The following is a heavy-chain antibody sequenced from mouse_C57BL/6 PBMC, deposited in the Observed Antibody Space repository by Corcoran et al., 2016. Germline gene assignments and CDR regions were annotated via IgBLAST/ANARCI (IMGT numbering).Heavy chain of an antibody. V-gene: IGHV9-3*01. Sequence: QIQLVQSGPELKKPGETVKISCKASGYTFTTYGMSWVKQAPGKGLKWMGWITPYSGVPTYADDFKGRFAFSLETSAITAYLQINNRKKEDTATYVGARSTDYDGFAYWGQGTLVTVSA. CDR1: GYTFTTYG. D-gene: IGHD2-4*01. CDR3: ARSTDYDGFAY. CDR2: ITPYSGVP. J-gene: IGHJ3*01.